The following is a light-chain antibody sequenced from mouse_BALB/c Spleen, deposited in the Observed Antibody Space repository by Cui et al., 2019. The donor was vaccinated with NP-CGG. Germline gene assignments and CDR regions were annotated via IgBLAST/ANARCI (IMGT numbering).Light chain of an antibody. CDR1: TGAVTTSNY. CDR2: GTN. CDR3: ALWYSNHWV. J-gene: IGLJ1*01. V-gene: IGLV1*01. Sequence: QPVVTQVSAITTSPGETVTLTCRSSTGAVTTSNYANWVQEKPDHLFTGLIGGTNNRVPGVPARFSGSLIGDKAALTITGAQTEDEAIYFCALWYSNHWVFGGGTKLTVL.